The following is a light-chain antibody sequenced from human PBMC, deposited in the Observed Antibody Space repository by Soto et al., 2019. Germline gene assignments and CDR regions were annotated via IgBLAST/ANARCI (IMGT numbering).Light chain of an antibody. Sequence: QSVLTQPPSASGTPGQRGTISCSGSNSNIGRSTVNWYQQLPGTAPKLLIYTNTERPSGVPDRFSGSRSGTSASLAITGLQADDEAYYYCASWDERLNGYMIFGGGTKLTVL. CDR1: NSNIGRST. J-gene: IGLJ2*01. CDR3: ASWDERLNGYMI. V-gene: IGLV1-44*01. CDR2: TNT.